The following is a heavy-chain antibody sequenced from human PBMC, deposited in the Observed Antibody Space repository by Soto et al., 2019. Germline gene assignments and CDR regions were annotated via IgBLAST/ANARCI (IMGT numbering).Heavy chain of an antibody. CDR1: GFTFSSYA. V-gene: IGHV3-21*01. CDR2: ISSSSSYI. D-gene: IGHD2-21*01. J-gene: IGHJ4*02. Sequence: GGSLRLSCAASGFTFSSYAMHWVRQAPGEGQGLRRGLEWVSSISSSSSYIYYADSVKGRFTISRDNAKNSLYLQMNSLRAEDTAVYYCAREREIAYPPLGYWGQGTLVTVSS. CDR3: AREREIAYPPLGY.